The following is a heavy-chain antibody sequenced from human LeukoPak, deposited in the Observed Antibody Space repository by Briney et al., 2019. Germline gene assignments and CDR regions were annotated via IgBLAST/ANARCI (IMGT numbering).Heavy chain of an antibody. CDR3: ARTIDDFRSGYYLALGY. CDR2: IFHDGTT. V-gene: IGHV4-38-2*01. CDR1: GYSISSGYY. J-gene: IGHJ4*02. D-gene: IGHD3-3*01. Sequence: SETLSLTCSVSGYSISSGYYWGWIRQPPGKGLEWIGTIFHDGTTYYNPSLKSRVSISVEKSKIQFSLRLNFVTAADTAVYYCARTIDDFRSGYYLALGYWGQGTLVTVSS.